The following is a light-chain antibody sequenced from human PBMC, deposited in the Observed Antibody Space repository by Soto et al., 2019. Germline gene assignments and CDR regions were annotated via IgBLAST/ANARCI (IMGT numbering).Light chain of an antibody. V-gene: IGLV2-8*01. CDR1: SSDVGGYNY. CDR3: SSYSGRNNYV. J-gene: IGLJ1*01. CDR2: EVS. Sequence: QSVLTQPPSASGSPGQSVTISCTGTSSDVGGYNYVSWYQQHPGKAPKLMIYEVSKRPSGVPDRFSGSKSGNTASLTVSGLQAEDEADYYCSSYSGRNNYVFGTGTELTVL.